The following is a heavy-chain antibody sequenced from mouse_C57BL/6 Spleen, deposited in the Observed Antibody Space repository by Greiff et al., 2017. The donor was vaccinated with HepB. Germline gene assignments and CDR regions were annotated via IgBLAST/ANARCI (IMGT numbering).Heavy chain of an antibody. Sequence: QVQLQQPGAELVRPGSSVKLSCKASGYTFTSYWMDWVKQRPGQGLEWIGNIYPSDSETHYNQKFKDKATLTVVKSSSTAYMQLSSLTSEDSAVYYCAKGGDRSYFDYWGQGTTLTVSS. D-gene: IGHD3-3*01. CDR3: AKGGDRSYFDY. J-gene: IGHJ2*01. CDR2: IYPSDSET. V-gene: IGHV1-61*01. CDR1: GYTFTSYW.